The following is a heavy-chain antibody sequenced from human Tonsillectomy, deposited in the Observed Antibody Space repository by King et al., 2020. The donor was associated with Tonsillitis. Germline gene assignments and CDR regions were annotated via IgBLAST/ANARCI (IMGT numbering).Heavy chain of an antibody. V-gene: IGHV3-13*04. CDR1: GFTFSSYD. J-gene: IGHJ3*02. D-gene: IGHD2-15*01. Sequence: VQLVESGGGLVQPGGSLRLSCAASGFTFSSYDMHWVRQATGKGLEWVSAIGTAGDTYYPGSLKGRFTISRENAKNSLYLQMNSLRAGDTAVYDCATGYCSGGSCYSTNAFDIWGQGTMVTVSS. CDR3: ATGYCSGGSCYSTNAFDI. CDR2: IGTAGDT.